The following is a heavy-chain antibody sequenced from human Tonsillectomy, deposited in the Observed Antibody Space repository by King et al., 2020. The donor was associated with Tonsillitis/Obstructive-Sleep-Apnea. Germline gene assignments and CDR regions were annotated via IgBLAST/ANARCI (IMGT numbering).Heavy chain of an antibody. CDR1: GFTFDDYA. D-gene: IGHD6-13*01. Sequence: EVQLVESGGGLVQPGRSLRLFCAVSGFTFDDYALHWVRQAPGKGLEWVSGIGWSSGIIGYADSVKGRFTISRDNAKNSLYLQMNSLRVEDTALYYCAKSPRAAAGTYYDYDMDVWGKGTTVTVSS. CDR3: AKSPRAAAGTYYDYDMDV. V-gene: IGHV3-9*01. CDR2: IGWSSGII. J-gene: IGHJ6*03.